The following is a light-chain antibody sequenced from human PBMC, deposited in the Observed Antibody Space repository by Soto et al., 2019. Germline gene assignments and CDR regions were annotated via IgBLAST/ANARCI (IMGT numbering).Light chain of an antibody. CDR2: EVS. CDR3: SSYTSSSIDYV. Sequence: QSALTQPASVSGSPGQSITISCTGTRSDVGGYNYVSWYQPHAGKAPQLMIYEVSNRPSGVSNRFSGSKSGNTASLTISGLHAEDEADYYCSSYTSSSIDYVFGTGTKLTVL. J-gene: IGLJ1*01. CDR1: RSDVGGYNY. V-gene: IGLV2-14*01.